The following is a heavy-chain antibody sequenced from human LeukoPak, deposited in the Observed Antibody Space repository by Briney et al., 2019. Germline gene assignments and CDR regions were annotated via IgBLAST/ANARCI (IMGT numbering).Heavy chain of an antibody. Sequence: SQTLSLTCAISGDSVSCNSAAWNWIRQSPSRGLEWLGRTYYRSKWYNDYAVSVKSRITINPDTSKNQFSLQLNSVTPEDTAVYYCARDLTHYSTRYSGYVFDYWGQGTLVTVSS. CDR2: TYYRSKWYN. J-gene: IGHJ4*02. D-gene: IGHD5-12*01. CDR1: GDSVSCNSAA. V-gene: IGHV6-1*01. CDR3: ARDLTHYSTRYSGYVFDY.